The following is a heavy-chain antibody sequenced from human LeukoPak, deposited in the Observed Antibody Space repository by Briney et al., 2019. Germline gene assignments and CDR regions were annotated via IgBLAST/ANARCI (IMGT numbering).Heavy chain of an antibody. CDR1: GGSFGGYF. CDR2: INVRGST. V-gene: IGHV4-34*01. CDR3: ARHFAGITGNGWFGYQFSYVDV. D-gene: IGHD1-14*01. J-gene: IGHJ6*03. Sequence: SEALSLTCADFGGSFGGYFWTWIRQPPGKGLAWVGEINVRGSTKYNPSLKRRITISLDTSKNQFSLNLSSVTAADTAVYFGARHFAGITGNGWFGYQFSYVDVWGKGTTVTVSS.